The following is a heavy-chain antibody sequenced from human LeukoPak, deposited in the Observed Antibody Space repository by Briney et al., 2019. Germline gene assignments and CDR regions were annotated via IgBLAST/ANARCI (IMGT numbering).Heavy chain of an antibody. CDR1: GYTFTSYY. J-gene: IGHJ3*02. V-gene: IGHV1-46*01. Sequence: GASVKVSCKASGYTFTSYYMHWVRQAPGQGLEWMGIINPSGGSTSYAQKFQGRVTMTRDTSTSTVYMELSSLRSDDTAVYYCARMGADDAFDIWGQGTMVTVSS. D-gene: IGHD1-26*01. CDR3: ARMGADDAFDI. CDR2: INPSGGST.